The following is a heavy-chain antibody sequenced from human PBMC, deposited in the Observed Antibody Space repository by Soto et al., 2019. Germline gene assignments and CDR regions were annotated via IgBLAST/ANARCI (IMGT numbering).Heavy chain of an antibody. D-gene: IGHD6-6*01. V-gene: IGHV3-15*07. CDR3: TTGPGSSESYNWFDP. Sequence: PGGSLRLSCAASGFTFSNAWMNWVRQAPGKGLEWVGRIKSKTDGGTTDYAAPVKGRFTISRDDSKNTLYLQMNSLKTEDTAVYYCTTGPGSSESYNWFDPWGQGTLVTVSS. J-gene: IGHJ5*02. CDR1: GFTFSNAW. CDR2: IKSKTDGGTT.